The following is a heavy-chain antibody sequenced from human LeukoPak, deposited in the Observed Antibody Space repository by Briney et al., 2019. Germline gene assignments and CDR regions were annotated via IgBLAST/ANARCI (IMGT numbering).Heavy chain of an antibody. CDR1: GYTFTDYY. Sequence: ASVKVSCKASGYTFTDYYIHWVRQAPGQGLEWMAWINPITGDTNYAQEFQGRVTATRDRSTSSAYMDLSRLRSGDTALYYCAADPYGPEGGFDFWGQGTLVTVSS. CDR2: INPITGDT. D-gene: IGHD3-16*01. J-gene: IGHJ4*02. CDR3: AADPYGPEGGFDF. V-gene: IGHV1-2*02.